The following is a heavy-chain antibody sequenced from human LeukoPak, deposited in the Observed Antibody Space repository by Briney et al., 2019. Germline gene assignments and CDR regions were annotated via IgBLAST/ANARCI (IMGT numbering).Heavy chain of an antibody. CDR2: IYYSGSS. CDR1: GDSMNGGGYF. Sequence: SETLSLTCSVSGDSMNGGGYFWSWIRQHPGKGPEWIGFIYYSGSSHCNPSLKSRLTISIDTSKSQFSLNLSAVTAVDTAVYYCARGAFRSTWYYQYYMDVWGKGTAVTVSS. D-gene: IGHD6-13*01. J-gene: IGHJ6*03. V-gene: IGHV4-31*03. CDR3: ARGAFRSTWYYQYYMDV.